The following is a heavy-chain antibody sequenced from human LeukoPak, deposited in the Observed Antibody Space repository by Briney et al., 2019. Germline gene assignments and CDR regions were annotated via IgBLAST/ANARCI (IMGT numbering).Heavy chain of an antibody. D-gene: IGHD6-19*01. CDR2: IISDGSTT. CDR3: ARVIYSGWEGELSD. Sequence: GGSLRLSCAASGFTFSGYWMHWVRQAPGKGLVWVSRIISDGSTTSYADSVMGRFTISRDNAKNTLYLQMNSLRAEDTAVYYCARVIYSGWEGELSDWGQGTLVTVSS. J-gene: IGHJ4*02. CDR1: GFTFSGYW. V-gene: IGHV3-74*01.